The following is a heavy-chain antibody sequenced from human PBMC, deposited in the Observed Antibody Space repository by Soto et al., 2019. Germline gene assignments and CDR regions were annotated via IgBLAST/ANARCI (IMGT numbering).Heavy chain of an antibody. Sequence: QVQLVQSGPEVRKPGASVKVSCEASGYTFTTSGISWVRQVPGQGLEWMGWISTYNGDTNSAQNFQGRVPMTADTSTGTASMELMSMKSDDTAVYYCARQGSWPYYYYGLDVWGQGTIVTVSS. D-gene: IGHD1-26*01. CDR2: ISTYNGDT. V-gene: IGHV1-18*01. J-gene: IGHJ6*02. CDR1: GYTFTTSG. CDR3: ARQGSWPYYYYGLDV.